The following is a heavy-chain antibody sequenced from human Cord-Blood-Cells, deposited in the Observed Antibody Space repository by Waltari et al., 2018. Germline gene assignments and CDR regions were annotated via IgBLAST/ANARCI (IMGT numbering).Heavy chain of an antibody. V-gene: IGHV3-30*04. D-gene: IGHD6-13*01. Sequence: QVQLVESGGGVVQPGRSLRLSCAASGFTFSSSAMHWVRQAPGKGQEWVAVISYDGSNKYYADSVKGRFTISRDNSKNTLYLQMNSLRAEDTAVYYCARDRGGIAAAGPFDYWGQGTLVTVSS. CDR1: GFTFSSSA. CDR3: ARDRGGIAAAGPFDY. J-gene: IGHJ4*02. CDR2: ISYDGSNK.